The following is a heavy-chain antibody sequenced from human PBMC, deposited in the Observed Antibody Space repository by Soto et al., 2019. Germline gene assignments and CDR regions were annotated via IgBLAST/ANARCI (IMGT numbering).Heavy chain of an antibody. Sequence: PSETLSLTCTVSGGSIISTFYYWGWLRQPPGRGLEWIANIHYSGETHYSPSLKSRVAISVDTSKSQLSLTLDSVTAADTAVYYCARRPDFRDHGWFDPWGRGILVTVSS. J-gene: IGHJ5*02. CDR2: IHYSGET. CDR1: GGSIISTFYY. V-gene: IGHV4-39*01. D-gene: IGHD4-17*01. CDR3: ARRPDFRDHGWFDP.